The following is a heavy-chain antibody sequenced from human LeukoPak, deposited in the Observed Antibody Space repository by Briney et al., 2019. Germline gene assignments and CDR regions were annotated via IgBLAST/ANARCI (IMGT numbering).Heavy chain of an antibody. CDR1: GGTFSSYA. D-gene: IGHD3-3*01. V-gene: IGHV1-69*05. J-gene: IGHJ6*03. CDR3: ARDSSPDDFWSGYLSPTLQAYYMDV. CDR2: IIPIFGTA. Sequence: SVKVSCKASGGTFSSYAISWVRQAPGQGLEWMGRIIPIFGTANYAQKLQGRVTMTTDTSTSTAYMELRSLRSDDTAVYYCARDSSPDDFWSGYLSPTLQAYYMDVWGKGTTVTVSS.